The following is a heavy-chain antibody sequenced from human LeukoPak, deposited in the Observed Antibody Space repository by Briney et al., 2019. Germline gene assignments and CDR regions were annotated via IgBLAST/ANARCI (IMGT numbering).Heavy chain of an antibody. J-gene: IGHJ4*02. Sequence: SETLSLTCAVYGGSFSGYYWSWIRQPPGKGLEWIGEINHSGSTNYNPSLKSRVTISVDTSKNQFSLQLSSVTAADTAVYYCARHIRFLEWLTAPLSLGYWGQGTLVSVSS. CDR1: GGSFSGYY. CDR3: ARHIRFLEWLTAPLSLGY. CDR2: INHSGST. V-gene: IGHV4-34*01. D-gene: IGHD3-3*01.